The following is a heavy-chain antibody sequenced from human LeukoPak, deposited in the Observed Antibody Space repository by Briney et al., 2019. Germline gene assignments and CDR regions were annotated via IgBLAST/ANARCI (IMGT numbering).Heavy chain of an antibody. CDR2: ISSSSSYI. Sequence: GGSLRLSCAASGFTFSSYSMNWVRQAPGKGLEWVSSISSSSSYIYYADSVKGRFTISRDNAKNSLYLQMNSLRAEDTAVYYCASKITMVRGVILRYFDYWGQGTLVTVSS. CDR3: ASKITMVRGVILRYFDY. V-gene: IGHV3-21*01. D-gene: IGHD3-10*01. J-gene: IGHJ4*02. CDR1: GFTFSSYS.